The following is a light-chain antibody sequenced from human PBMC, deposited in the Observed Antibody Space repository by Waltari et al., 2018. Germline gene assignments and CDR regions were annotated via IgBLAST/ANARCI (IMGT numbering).Light chain of an antibody. CDR1: QGISSY. V-gene: IGKV1-9*01. J-gene: IGKJ4*01. CDR2: AAS. Sequence: QLTQSPSSLSASVGDRVTITCLASQGISSYLAWYQQKPGNAPKLLIYAASTLQSGVPSRFSGSGSGTDFTLTISSLQPEDFATYYCQQLNSYPLTFGGGTKVEIK. CDR3: QQLNSYPLT.